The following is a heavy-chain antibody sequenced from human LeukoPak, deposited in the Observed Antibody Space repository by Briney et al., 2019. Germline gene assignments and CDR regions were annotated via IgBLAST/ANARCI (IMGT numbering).Heavy chain of an antibody. CDR1: GSTFSTYG. CDR2: IRYDGRNK. V-gene: IGHV3-30*02. CDR3: AKEIWPTVTTPGHTHFDY. Sequence: GGSLRLSCAASGSTFSTYGMHWVRQAPGKGLEWVAFIRYDGRNKYYADSVKGRFTISRDNSKNTLCLQMNSLRAEDTAVYYCAKEIWPTVTTPGHTHFDYWGQGTLVTVSS. D-gene: IGHD4-17*01. J-gene: IGHJ4*02.